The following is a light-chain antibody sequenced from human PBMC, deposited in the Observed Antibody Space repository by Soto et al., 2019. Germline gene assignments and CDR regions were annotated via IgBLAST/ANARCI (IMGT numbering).Light chain of an antibody. V-gene: IGLV2-14*01. CDR2: EVS. CDR3: SSYTSTSTPWV. J-gene: IGLJ3*02. CDR1: SSDVGAYKF. Sequence: QSALTQPPSVSVSPGQSITIFCSGTSSDVGAYKFVSWYRHHPGKAPQVMIYEVSNRPSGVSNRFSGSKSGNTASLTISGLQPEDEGDYYCSSYTSTSTPWVFGGGTKVTVL.